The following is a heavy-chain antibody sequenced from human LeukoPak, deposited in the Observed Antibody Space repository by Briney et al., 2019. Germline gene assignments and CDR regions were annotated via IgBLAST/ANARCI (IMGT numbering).Heavy chain of an antibody. CDR2: ISGTGYNT. V-gene: IGHV3-23*01. Sequence: GGSLRLSCAASGFTFTSYAMSWVRQAPGKGLDWVSAISGTGYNTYYADSVKGRFTISRDKSKNTLYLQMNSLRAEDTAVYYCAKEYDSSGFFNYWGQGTLVTVSS. D-gene: IGHD3-22*01. CDR3: AKEYDSSGFFNY. J-gene: IGHJ4*02. CDR1: GFTFTSYA.